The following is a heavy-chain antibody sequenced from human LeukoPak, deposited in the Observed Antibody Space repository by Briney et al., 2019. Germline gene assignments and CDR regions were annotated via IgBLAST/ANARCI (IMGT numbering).Heavy chain of an antibody. CDR2: MSSDGDNK. CDR1: GFTFSNYA. V-gene: IGHV3-30-3*01. J-gene: IGHJ4*02. Sequence: GGSLRLSCVVSGFTFSNYAMHWVRQAPGQAPGKGLEWVAVMSSDGDNKNYADSVKGRFTISRDNSKNILYLQLNSLRVEDTAVYYCARDLAVYGFYGSGSWGYWGQGTRVTVSS. CDR3: ARDLAVYGFYGSGSWGY. D-gene: IGHD3-10*01.